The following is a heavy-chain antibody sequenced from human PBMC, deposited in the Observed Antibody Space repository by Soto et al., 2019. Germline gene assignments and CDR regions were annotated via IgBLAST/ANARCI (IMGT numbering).Heavy chain of an antibody. CDR1: GGSFSGYY. CDR2: INSSGST. CDR3: ARGFDY. Sequence: SETLSLTCAVSGGSFSGYYWSWIRQPPGKGLEWVGEINSSGSTNYNPSLKSRVTISVDPSKNQFSLKRSSVTAADTAVYYCARGFDYWGQGTLVTVSS. V-gene: IGHV4-34*01. J-gene: IGHJ4*02.